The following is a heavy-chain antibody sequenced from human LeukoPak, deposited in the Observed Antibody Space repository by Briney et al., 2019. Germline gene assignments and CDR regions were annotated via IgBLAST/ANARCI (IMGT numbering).Heavy chain of an antibody. CDR2: INPNSGST. Sequence: VASVKVSCKASGYTFTGYYMHWVRQAPGQGLEWMGWINPNSGSTNYAQKFQGRVTMTRATSISTAYMELSRLRSDDTAVYYCARDSGYCSGGSCSISFDYWGQGTLVTVSS. CDR3: ARDSGYCSGGSCSISFDY. J-gene: IGHJ4*02. V-gene: IGHV1-2*02. CDR1: GYTFTGYY. D-gene: IGHD2-15*01.